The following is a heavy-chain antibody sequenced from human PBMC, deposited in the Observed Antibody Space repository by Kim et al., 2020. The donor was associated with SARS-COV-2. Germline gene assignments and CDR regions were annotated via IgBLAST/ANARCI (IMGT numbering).Heavy chain of an antibody. V-gene: IGHV4-34*01. CDR3: ARGPVTRYYDILTGYYDRDY. CDR2: INHSGST. CDR1: GGSFSGYY. J-gene: IGHJ4*02. Sequence: SETLSLTCAVYGGSFSGYYWSWIRQPPGKGLEWIGEINHSGSTNYNPSLKSRVTISVDTSKNQFSLKLSSVIAADTAVYYCARGPVTRYYDILTGYYDRDYWGQGTLVTVSS. D-gene: IGHD3-9*01.